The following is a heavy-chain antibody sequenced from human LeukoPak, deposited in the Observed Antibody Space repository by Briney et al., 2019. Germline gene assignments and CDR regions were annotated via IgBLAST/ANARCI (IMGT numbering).Heavy chain of an antibody. J-gene: IGHJ2*01. Sequence: TGGSLRLSCEASGFTFGTYGMTRVRQAPGKGLEWVSGITGSSTWTYYADSVRGRFTISRDNSKNTLHLQMNNLTADDRAIYYCARELVSLGTGYFDLWGRGTLVTVSS. CDR2: ITGSSTWT. CDR3: ARELVSLGTGYFDL. D-gene: IGHD7-27*01. CDR1: GFTFGTYG. V-gene: IGHV3-23*01.